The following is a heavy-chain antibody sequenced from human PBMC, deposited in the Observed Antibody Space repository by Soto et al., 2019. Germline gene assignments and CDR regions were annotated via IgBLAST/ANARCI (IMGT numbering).Heavy chain of an antibody. CDR3: AREETAWPLAYGLDV. J-gene: IGHJ6*02. V-gene: IGHV3-21*01. Sequence: GGSLRLSCEASGFSFSTYSMHWVRQAPGKGLEWVSSIGRRSDIYYADSVKGRFTISRDNAKNSVSLQLNSLRDEDTAVYYCAREETAWPLAYGLDVWGQGTTVTVS. D-gene: IGHD2-21*02. CDR2: IGRRSDI. CDR1: GFSFSTYS.